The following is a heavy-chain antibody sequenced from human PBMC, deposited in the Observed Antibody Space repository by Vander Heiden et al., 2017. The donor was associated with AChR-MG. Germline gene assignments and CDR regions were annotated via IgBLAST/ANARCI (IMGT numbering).Heavy chain of an antibody. D-gene: IGHD6-19*01. CDR3: ARHGSGWLLDN. CDR2: IYYSGST. J-gene: IGHJ4*02. V-gene: IGHV4-59*08. Sequence: QVQLQESGPGLVTPSEPLSLPGTVSGGSISSYYWGWIRQPPGKGLEWIGYIYYSGSTNYNPSLKSRVTISVDTSKNQFSLKLSSVTAADTAVYYCARHGSGWLLDNWGQGTLVTVSS. CDR1: GGSISSYY.